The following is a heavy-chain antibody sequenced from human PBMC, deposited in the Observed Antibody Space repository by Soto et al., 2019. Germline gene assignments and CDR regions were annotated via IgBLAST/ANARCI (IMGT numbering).Heavy chain of an antibody. CDR1: GGSISSYY. Sequence: SETLSLTCTVSGGSISSYYWSWIRQPPGKGLEWIGYIYYSGSTNYNPSLKCRVTISVDTSKNQFSLKLSSVTAADTAGYYCASSLDLYCSGGSCYADAFDIWGQGTMVT. D-gene: IGHD2-15*01. V-gene: IGHV4-59*08. CDR3: ASSLDLYCSGGSCYADAFDI. CDR2: IYYSGST. J-gene: IGHJ3*02.